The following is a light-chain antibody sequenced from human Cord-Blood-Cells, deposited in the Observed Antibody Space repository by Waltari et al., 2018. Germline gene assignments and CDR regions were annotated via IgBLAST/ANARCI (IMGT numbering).Light chain of an antibody. J-gene: IGLJ1*01. Sequence: QSALTQPPSASGSPGQSVTISCTGTSSDVGVYHYVSWYQQNPGKAPKLVIYEVSKRPSGVPDRFSGSKSGNTTSLTVSGLQAEDEADYYCSSYAGSNNLIFGTGTKVTVL. V-gene: IGLV2-8*01. CDR1: SSDVGVYHY. CDR3: SSYAGSNNLI. CDR2: EVS.